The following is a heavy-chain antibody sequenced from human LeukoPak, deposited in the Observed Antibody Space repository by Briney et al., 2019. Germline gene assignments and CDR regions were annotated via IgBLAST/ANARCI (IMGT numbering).Heavy chain of an antibody. V-gene: IGHV4-39*01. CDR3: ARHARGIPFREWFDP. J-gene: IGHJ5*02. D-gene: IGHD1-20*01. CDR1: GGSISSSIYY. CDR2: IYYSGST. Sequence: SETLSLTCTVSGGSISSSIYYWGWIRQPPGKGLEWIGSIYYSGSTYYNPSLKSRVTISVDTSKNQFSLKLSSVTAADTAVYYCARHARGIPFREWFDPWGQGTLVTVSS.